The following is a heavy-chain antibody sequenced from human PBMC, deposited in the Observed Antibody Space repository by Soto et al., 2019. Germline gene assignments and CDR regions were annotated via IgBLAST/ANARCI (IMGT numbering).Heavy chain of an antibody. CDR3: ARSLGGGDGMTREGTNWFAP. D-gene: IGHD3-16*01. CDR1: GDTFTSYY. Sequence: ASVKVSCKAPGDTFTSYYMHWVRQAPGHGLEWMGVINPNGGSTSFAQKFQGRVTMTRDTSTSTVYMELRGLTYEDTAVYYCARSLGGGDGMTREGTNWFAPWGQGTRVTVSS. J-gene: IGHJ5*02. V-gene: IGHV1-46*01. CDR2: INPNGGST.